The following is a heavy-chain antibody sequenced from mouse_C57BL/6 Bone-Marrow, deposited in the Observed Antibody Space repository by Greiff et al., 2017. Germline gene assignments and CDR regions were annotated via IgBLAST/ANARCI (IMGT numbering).Heavy chain of an antibody. V-gene: IGHV5-2*01. D-gene: IGHD1-3*01. Sequence: EVQVVESGGGLVQPGESLKLSCESNEYEFPSHDMSWVRKTPEKRLELVAAINSDCGSTYYPDTMERRFIISRDNTKKTLYLQMSSLRSEDTAWYYCARGGVKDAMDYWGQGTSVTVSS. J-gene: IGHJ4*01. CDR3: ARGGVKDAMDY. CDR1: EYEFPSHD. CDR2: INSDCGST.